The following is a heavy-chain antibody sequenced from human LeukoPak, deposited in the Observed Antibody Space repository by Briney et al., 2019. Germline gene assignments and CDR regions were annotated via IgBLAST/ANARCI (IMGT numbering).Heavy chain of an antibody. CDR1: GGSITSYY. CDR3: ASEGLAVAGNFLY. J-gene: IGHJ4*02. CDR2: IYYSGST. Sequence: SETLSLTCTVSGGSITSYYRSWIRQPPGKGLEWIGYIYYSGSTNYNPSLKSRVTISVDTSENQFSLNLRSVTAADTAVYYCASEGLAVAGNFLYWGQGALVTVSS. V-gene: IGHV4-59*08. D-gene: IGHD6-19*01.